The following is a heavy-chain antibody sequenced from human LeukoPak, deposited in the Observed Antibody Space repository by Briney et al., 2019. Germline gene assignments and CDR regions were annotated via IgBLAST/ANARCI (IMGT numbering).Heavy chain of an antibody. V-gene: IGHV1-2*04. CDR2: LNPNSGGT. CDR1: GYTFTGYY. J-gene: IGHJ6*02. D-gene: IGHD3-10*01. CDR3: ARLHGGDYGSGSYPYVYGMDV. Sequence: GASVKVSCKASGYTFTGYYMHWVRQAPGQGLEWMGWLNPNSGGTNYAQKFQGWVTMTRDTSISTAYMELSRLRSDDTAVYYCARLHGGDYGSGSYPYVYGMDVWGQGTTVTVSS.